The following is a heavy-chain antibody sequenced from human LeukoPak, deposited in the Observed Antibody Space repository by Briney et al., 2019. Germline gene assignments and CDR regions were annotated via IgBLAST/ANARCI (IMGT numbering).Heavy chain of an antibody. J-gene: IGHJ4*02. CDR2: IYSGGST. V-gene: IGHV3-66*01. CDR3: AMLPRGDY. D-gene: IGHD2-15*01. Sequence: GGSLRLSCAASGFTFSSYSMSWVRQAPGKGLEWVSVIYSGGSTYYADSVKGRFTISRDTSKNTLFLQMNSLRAEDTAVYYCAMLPRGDYWGQGTLVTVSS. CDR1: GFTFSSYS.